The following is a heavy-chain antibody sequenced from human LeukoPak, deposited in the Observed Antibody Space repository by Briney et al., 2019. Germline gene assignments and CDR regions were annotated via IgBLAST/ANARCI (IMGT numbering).Heavy chain of an antibody. D-gene: IGHD3-10*01. V-gene: IGHV1-69*01. CDR2: SIPIFGTA. Sequence: GASVKVSCKASGGTFSSYAISWVRQAPGQGLEWMGGSIPIFGTANYAQKFQGRVTITADESTSTAYMELSSLRSADTAVYYCASYYGSGSYHRDYYYGMDVWGKGTTVTVSS. CDR3: ASYYGSGSYHRDYYYGMDV. J-gene: IGHJ6*04. CDR1: GGTFSSYA.